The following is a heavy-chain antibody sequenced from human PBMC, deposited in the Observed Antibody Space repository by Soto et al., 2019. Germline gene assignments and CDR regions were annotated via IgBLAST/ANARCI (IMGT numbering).Heavy chain of an antibody. CDR1: GGSFIGYY. J-gene: IGHJ6*02. Sequence: PSETLSLTCAFYGGSFIGYYWSWIRQPPGKGLEWIGEINHSGSTNYNPSLKSRVTISVDTSKNQFSLKLSSVTAADTAVHYCARGPPYYYGMDVWGQGTTVTVSS. CDR2: INHSGST. CDR3: ARGPPYYYGMDV. V-gene: IGHV4-34*01.